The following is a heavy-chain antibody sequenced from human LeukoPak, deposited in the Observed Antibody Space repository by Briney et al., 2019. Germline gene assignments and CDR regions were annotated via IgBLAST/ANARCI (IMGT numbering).Heavy chain of an antibody. Sequence: GGSLRLSCAASGFTLSSYSMNWVRQAPGKGLEWVSSISSSRSYIYYVDSVKGRFTISRDNAKNSLYLQMNSLRAEDTAVYYCARGYYDSSGYYWMMRREAADAFDIWGQGTMVTVSS. V-gene: IGHV3-21*01. CDR3: ARGYYDSSGYYWMMRREAADAFDI. J-gene: IGHJ3*02. CDR1: GFTLSSYS. CDR2: ISSSRSYI. D-gene: IGHD3-22*01.